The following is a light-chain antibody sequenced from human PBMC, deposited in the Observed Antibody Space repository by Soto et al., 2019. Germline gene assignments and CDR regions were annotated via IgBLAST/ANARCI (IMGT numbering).Light chain of an antibody. J-gene: IGLJ2*01. CDR3: AVWDDNLNGVV. V-gene: IGLV1-36*01. CDR1: WSNIGNNA. CDR2: YDD. Sequence: QSVLTQPPSVSEAPRQRVTISCSGSWSNIGNNAVNWYQQLPGKAPKLLIYYDDLLSSGVSDRFSGCKSGTSASLAISGLQSEDEADYYCAVWDDNLNGVVFGGGTKVTVL.